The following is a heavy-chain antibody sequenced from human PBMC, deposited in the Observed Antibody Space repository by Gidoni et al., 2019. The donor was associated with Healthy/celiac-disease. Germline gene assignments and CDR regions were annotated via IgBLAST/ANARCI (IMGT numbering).Heavy chain of an antibody. CDR2: IIPICGTA. CDR1: GGTFSSYA. V-gene: IGHV1-69*06. J-gene: IGHJ6*03. Sequence: QVQLVQSGAEVKKPGSSVKVSCKASGGTFSSYAISWVRQAPGQGLEWMGGIIPICGTANYAQKFQGRVTITADKSTSTAYMELSSLRSEDTAVYYCARFHVDTAMAYYYYYYMDVWGKGTTVTVSS. D-gene: IGHD5-18*01. CDR3: ARFHVDTAMAYYYYYYMDV.